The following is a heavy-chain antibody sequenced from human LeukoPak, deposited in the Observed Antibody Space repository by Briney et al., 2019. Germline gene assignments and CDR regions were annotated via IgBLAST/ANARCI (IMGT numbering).Heavy chain of an antibody. D-gene: IGHD5-24*01. V-gene: IGHV3-23*01. J-gene: IGHJ4*02. Sequence: PGGSLRLSCVVSGFTFRSYAMGWVRQAPGKGLEWVSTLSTGGDRTYYADSVKGRFTISRDTSKNTLYVEMNSLRAEDTAIYYCVKEEGLYNSGGYFDYWGQGTLVTVSS. CDR3: VKEEGLYNSGGYFDY. CDR1: GFTFRSYA. CDR2: LSTGGDRT.